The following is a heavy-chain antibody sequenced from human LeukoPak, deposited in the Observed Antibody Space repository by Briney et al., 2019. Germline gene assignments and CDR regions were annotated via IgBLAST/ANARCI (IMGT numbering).Heavy chain of an antibody. Sequence: GESLKISCKGSGYSFTSYWIGWVRQMPGKGLEWMGIIYPGDSDTRCSPSFQGQVTISADKSISTAYLQWSSLKASDTAMYYCASGEGRGTIQEDAFDIWGQGTMVTVSS. J-gene: IGHJ3*02. CDR1: GYSFTSYW. V-gene: IGHV5-51*01. CDR3: ASGEGRGTIQEDAFDI. D-gene: IGHD1-7*01. CDR2: IYPGDSDT.